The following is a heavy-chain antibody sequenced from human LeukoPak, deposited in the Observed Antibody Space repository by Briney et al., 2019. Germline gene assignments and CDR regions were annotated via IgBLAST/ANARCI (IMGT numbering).Heavy chain of an antibody. CDR2: MNPNSGNT. V-gene: IGHV1-8*03. CDR3: AVNYYGSGSYYRDDY. Sequence: GASVKVSCKASGYTFTSDDINWVRQATGQGLEWMGWMNPNSGNTGYAQKFQGRVTITRNTSISTAYMELSSLRSEDTAVYYCAVNYYGSGSYYRDDYWGQGTLVTVSS. D-gene: IGHD3-10*01. J-gene: IGHJ4*02. CDR1: GYTFTSDD.